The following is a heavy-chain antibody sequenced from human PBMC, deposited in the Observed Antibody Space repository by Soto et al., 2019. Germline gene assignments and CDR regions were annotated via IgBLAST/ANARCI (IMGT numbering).Heavy chain of an antibody. CDR1: GIIFNGFG. CDR2: ISSSSSTI. D-gene: IGHD2-15*01. Sequence: GSLRLSCAASGIIFNGFGMHWVRQAPGKGLEWVSYISSSSSTIYYADSVKGRFTISRDNSKNTLYLQMNSLRAEDTAVYYCAKDVVVVAATDAFDIWGQGTMVTVSS. V-gene: IGHV3-48*01. J-gene: IGHJ3*02. CDR3: AKDVVVVAATDAFDI.